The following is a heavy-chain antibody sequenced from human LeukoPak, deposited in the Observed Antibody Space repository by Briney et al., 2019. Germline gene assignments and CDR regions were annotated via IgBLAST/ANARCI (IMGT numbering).Heavy chain of an antibody. CDR3: ARPEKASRGSSWSYFQH. CDR1: GFTFSTYS. D-gene: IGHD6-13*01. J-gene: IGHJ1*01. V-gene: IGHV3-30-3*01. Sequence: PGGSLRLSCAASGFTFSTYSMCWVRQAPGKGLEWVTVISYDGSNKYYADSVKGRFTISRDNSKNTLYLQMNSLRAEDTAVYYCARPEKASRGSSWSYFQHWGQGTLVTVSS. CDR2: ISYDGSNK.